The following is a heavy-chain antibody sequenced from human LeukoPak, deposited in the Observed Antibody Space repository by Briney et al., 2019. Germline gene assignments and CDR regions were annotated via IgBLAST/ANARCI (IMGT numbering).Heavy chain of an antibody. D-gene: IGHD3-22*01. Sequence: GESLKISCKGIGYNFSNYWIAWVRQMPGKGLEWMGIIYPGDSDTRYSPSFQGQVTISADKSISTAYLQWSSLKASDTAMYYCARHPHYYDSSGQVVVYYFDYWGQGTLVTVSS. V-gene: IGHV5-51*01. CDR3: ARHPHYYDSSGQVVVYYFDY. J-gene: IGHJ4*02. CDR1: GYNFSNYW. CDR2: IYPGDSDT.